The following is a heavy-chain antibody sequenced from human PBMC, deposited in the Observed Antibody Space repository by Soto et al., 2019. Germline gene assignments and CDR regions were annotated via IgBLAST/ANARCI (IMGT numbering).Heavy chain of an antibody. CDR2: ISYDGSNK. CDR3: AKDLGIAAACDY. Sequence: PGGSLTLSCAASGFTFSSYGMHWVRQAPGKGLEWVAVISYDGSNKYYADSVKGRFTISRDNSKNTLYLQMNSLRAEDTAVYYCAKDLGIAAACDYWGQGTLVTVSS. J-gene: IGHJ4*02. D-gene: IGHD6-13*01. CDR1: GFTFSSYG. V-gene: IGHV3-30*18.